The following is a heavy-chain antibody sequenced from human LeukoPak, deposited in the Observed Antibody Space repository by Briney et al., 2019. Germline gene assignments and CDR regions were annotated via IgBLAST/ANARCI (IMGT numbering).Heavy chain of an antibody. Sequence: GRSLRLSCAASGFTFSSYAMHWVRQAPGKGLEWVAVISYDGSNKYCADSVKGRFTISRDNSKNTLYLQMNSLRAEDTAVYYCARDPQDIVVVVAAKGGYYYGMDVWGQGTTVTVSS. D-gene: IGHD2-15*01. CDR2: ISYDGSNK. CDR3: ARDPQDIVVVVAAKGGYYYGMDV. J-gene: IGHJ6*02. CDR1: GFTFSSYA. V-gene: IGHV3-30-3*01.